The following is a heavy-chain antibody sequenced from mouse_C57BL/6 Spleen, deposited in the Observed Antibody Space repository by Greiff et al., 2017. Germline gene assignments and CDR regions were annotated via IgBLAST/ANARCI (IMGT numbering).Heavy chain of an antibody. V-gene: IGHV1-82*01. J-gene: IGHJ2*01. CDR1: GYAFSSSW. Sequence: QVQLQQSGPELVKPGASVKISCKASGYAFSSSWMNWVKQRPGKGLEWIGRIYPGDGDTNYNGKFKGKATLTADKSSSTAYMQLSSLTSEDSAVYFCAEGGNYPDYWGQGTTLTVSS. CDR3: AEGGNYPDY. CDR2: IYPGDGDT.